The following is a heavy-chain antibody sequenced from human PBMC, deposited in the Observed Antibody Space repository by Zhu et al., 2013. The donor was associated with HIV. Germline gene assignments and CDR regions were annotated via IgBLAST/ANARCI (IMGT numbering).Heavy chain of an antibody. CDR2: INLNSGDT. Sequence: QVQLVQSGAEVKKPGASVKVSCKASGYIFTGYYMHWVRQAPGQGLEWMGWINLNSGDTNYAQKFQGLVTVTADTSTNTVYMELSSLRSEDTAVYYCAREPLYCSSTSCDYMDVWGKGTTVTVSS. CDR3: AREPLYCSSTSCDYMDV. J-gene: IGHJ6*03. V-gene: IGHV1-2*04. CDR1: GYIFTGYY. D-gene: IGHD2-2*01.